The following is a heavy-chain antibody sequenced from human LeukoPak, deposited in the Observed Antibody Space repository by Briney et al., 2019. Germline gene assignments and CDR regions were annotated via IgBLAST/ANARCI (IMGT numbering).Heavy chain of an antibody. Sequence: GGSLRLSCAASGFTFSDYYMSWVRQAPGKGLEWVSAISGSGGSTYYADSVKGRFTISRDNSKNTLYLQMNSPRAEDTAVYYCAKIPGGSGYFDYWGQGTLATVSS. CDR2: ISGSGGST. CDR3: AKIPGGSGYFDY. V-gene: IGHV3-23*01. J-gene: IGHJ4*02. D-gene: IGHD3-22*01. CDR1: GFTFSDYY.